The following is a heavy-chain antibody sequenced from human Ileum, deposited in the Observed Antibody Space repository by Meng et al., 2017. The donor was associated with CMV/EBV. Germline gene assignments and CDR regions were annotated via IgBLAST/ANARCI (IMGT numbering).Heavy chain of an antibody. V-gene: IGHV1-2*06. D-gene: IGHD3-9*01. CDR1: GYTRTSED. J-gene: IGHJ4*02. CDR3: ASDFDWNAGRGFDY. CDR2: INPWNGAT. Sequence: AWGYTRTSEDGDGVRHAPGQRREGMVRINPWNGATSYGQKLQNRVTLTKDTSISTAYMKLTSMRADDTATYYCASDFDWNAGRGFDYWGQGTLVTVSS.